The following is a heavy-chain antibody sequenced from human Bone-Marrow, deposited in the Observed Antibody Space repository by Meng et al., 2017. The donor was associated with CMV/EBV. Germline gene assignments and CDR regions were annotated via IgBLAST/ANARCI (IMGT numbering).Heavy chain of an antibody. D-gene: IGHD2-21*02. V-gene: IGHV3-30*02. CDR1: GFSFNDYT. Sequence: GESLKISCAASGFSFNDYTMHWVRQAPGKGLEWVAFIHYDGSNKYYADSVKGRFTISRDNSKNTLYVQMNSLRVEDTAVYYCAKDGDADWGFDYWGQGTLVTVSS. CDR3: AKDGDADWGFDY. CDR2: IHYDGSNK. J-gene: IGHJ4*02.